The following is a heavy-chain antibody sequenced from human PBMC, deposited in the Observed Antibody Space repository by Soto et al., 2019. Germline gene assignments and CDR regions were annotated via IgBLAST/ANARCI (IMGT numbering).Heavy chain of an antibody. V-gene: IGHV3-9*01. CDR3: AKDKSHSGGSSWYVY. D-gene: IGHD6-13*01. CDR1: GFTFDDYA. CDR2: ISWNGGSI. Sequence: EVQLVESGGGLVQPGRSLRLSCAASGFTFDDYAMHWVRQAPGKGLEWVSGISWNGGSIGYADSVKGRFTISGDNAKNPLYLKMTSLSAEDTALYYCAKDKSHSGGSSWYVYWGQGTLVTVSS. J-gene: IGHJ4*02.